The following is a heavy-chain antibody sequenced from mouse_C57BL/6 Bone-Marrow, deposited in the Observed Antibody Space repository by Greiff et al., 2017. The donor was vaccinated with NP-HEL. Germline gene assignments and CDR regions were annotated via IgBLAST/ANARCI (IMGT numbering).Heavy chain of an antibody. V-gene: IGHV10-3*01. J-gene: IGHJ1*03. CDR1: GFTFNTYA. Sequence: EVQLVESGGGLVQPKGSLKLSCAASGFTFNTYAMHWVRQAPGKGLEWVARIRSKSSNYATYYADSVKDRFTISRDDSQSMLYLQMNNLKTEDTAMYYCVKDSDYYGSSYVDWYFDVWGTGTTVTVSS. CDR3: VKDSDYYGSSYVDWYFDV. D-gene: IGHD1-1*01. CDR2: IRSKSSNYAT.